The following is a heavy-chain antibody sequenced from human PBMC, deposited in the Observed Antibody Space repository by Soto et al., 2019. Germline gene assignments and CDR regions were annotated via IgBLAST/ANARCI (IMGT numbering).Heavy chain of an antibody. D-gene: IGHD3-10*01. CDR3: ARHNYGSGSTYFDY. J-gene: IGHJ4*02. CDR1: GGSISSGGYY. V-gene: IGHV4-31*03. CDR2: IYYSRST. Sequence: SETLSLTCTVSGGSISSGGYYWSWIRQHPGKGLEWIGYIYYSRSTNYNTSLKNRVTISVDKSKKQFSLKMSTVTAADTAVYYCARHNYGSGSTYFDYWGQGTLVTVSS.